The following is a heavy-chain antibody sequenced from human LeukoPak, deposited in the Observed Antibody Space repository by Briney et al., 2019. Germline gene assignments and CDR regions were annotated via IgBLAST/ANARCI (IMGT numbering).Heavy chain of an antibody. V-gene: IGHV3-21*01. J-gene: IGHJ4*02. Sequence: GGSLRLSCAASGFTFSSYSMNWVRQAPGKGLEWVSSISSSSSYIYYGDSVKGRFTISRDNAKNSLYLQMNTLRAEDTAVYYCARIAYSSSSDYWGQGTLVTVSS. CDR1: GFTFSSYS. D-gene: IGHD6-6*01. CDR2: ISSSSSYI. CDR3: ARIAYSSSSDY.